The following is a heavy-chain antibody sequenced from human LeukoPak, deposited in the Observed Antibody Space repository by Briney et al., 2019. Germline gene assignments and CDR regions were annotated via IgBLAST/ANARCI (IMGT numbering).Heavy chain of an antibody. CDR2: IYYSGST. CDR3: ARDPGYYDSSGYLAPYYYYYGMDV. J-gene: IGHJ6*02. D-gene: IGHD3-22*01. Sequence: PSETLSLTCTVSGGSISSYYWSWIRQPPGKGLEWIGYIYYSGSTNYNPSLKSRVTISVDTSKNQLSLKLSSVTAADTAVYYYARDPGYYDSSGYLAPYYYYYGMDVWGQGTRSPSP. V-gene: IGHV4-59*01. CDR1: GGSISSYY.